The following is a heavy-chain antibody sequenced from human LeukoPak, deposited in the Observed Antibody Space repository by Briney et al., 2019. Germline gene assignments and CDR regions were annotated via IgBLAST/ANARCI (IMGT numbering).Heavy chain of an antibody. J-gene: IGHJ5*02. D-gene: IGHD6-19*01. CDR3: ARQGWEGSGWPRGWFDP. V-gene: IGHV1-18*01. CDR2: ISAYNGNT. CDR1: GYTLTELS. Sequence: ASVKVSCKVSGYTLTELSMHWVRQAPGQGLEWMGWISAYNGNTNYAQKLQGRVTMTTDTSTSTAYMELRSLRSDDTAVYYCARQGWEGSGWPRGWFDPWGQGTLVTVSS.